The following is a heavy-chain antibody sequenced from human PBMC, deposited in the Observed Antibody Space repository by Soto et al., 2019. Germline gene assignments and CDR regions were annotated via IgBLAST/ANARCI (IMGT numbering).Heavy chain of an antibody. CDR2: IYYSGST. CDR1: GGSINSYY. CDR3: ARDSGPSGWFDP. Sequence: QVQLQESGPGLVKPSETLSLTCTVSGGSINSYYWSWIRQPPGKGLEWIGYIYYSGSTNYNPPLKSRVTISVDTSKNQFSLKLSSVTAADTAVYFCARDSGPSGWFDPWGQGTLVTVSS. J-gene: IGHJ5*02. D-gene: IGHD1-26*01. V-gene: IGHV4-59*01.